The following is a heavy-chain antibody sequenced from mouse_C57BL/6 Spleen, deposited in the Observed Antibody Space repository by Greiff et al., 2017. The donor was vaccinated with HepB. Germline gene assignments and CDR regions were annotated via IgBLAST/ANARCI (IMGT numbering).Heavy chain of an antibody. D-gene: IGHD1-1*01. V-gene: IGHV7-3*01. CDR1: GFTFTDYY. CDR2: IRNKANGYTT. CDR3: ARLSIYYLFDY. J-gene: IGHJ2*01. Sequence: EVNVVESGGGLVQPGGSLSLSCAASGFTFTDYYMSWVRQPPGKALEWLGFIRNKANGYTTEYSASVKGRFTISRDNSQSILYLQMNALRAEDSATYYCARLSIYYLFDYWGQGTTLTVSS.